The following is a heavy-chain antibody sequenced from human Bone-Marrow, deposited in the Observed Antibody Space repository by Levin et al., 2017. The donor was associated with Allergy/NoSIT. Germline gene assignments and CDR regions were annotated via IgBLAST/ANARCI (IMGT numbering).Heavy chain of an antibody. CDR2: ISSSSIYI. Sequence: PGGSLRLSCEVSGFTFSRSSMNWVRQAPGKGLEWVASISSSSIYIDYADSVKGRFTISRDNAKNSLYLHMHSLRAEDTAVYYCARDRGGAVYYEYYMDVWGKGTTVTVSS. CDR1: GFTFSRSS. CDR3: ARDRGGAVYYEYYMDV. D-gene: IGHD3-10*01. J-gene: IGHJ6*03. V-gene: IGHV3-21*06.